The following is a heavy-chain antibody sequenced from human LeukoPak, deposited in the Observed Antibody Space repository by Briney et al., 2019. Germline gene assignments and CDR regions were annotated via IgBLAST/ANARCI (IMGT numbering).Heavy chain of an antibody. CDR1: GGSISSIRYY. J-gene: IGHJ4*02. CDR3: ARLGYEDY. CDR2: IYYSGST. V-gene: IGHV4-39*07. Sequence: PSETLSLTCTVSGGSISSIRYYWGWIRQPPGKGLEWIGSIYYSGSTNYNPSLKRRVTMPVDTSKNQFSLKLSSVTAADTAVYYCARLGYEDYWGQGTLVTVSS. D-gene: IGHD3-3*01.